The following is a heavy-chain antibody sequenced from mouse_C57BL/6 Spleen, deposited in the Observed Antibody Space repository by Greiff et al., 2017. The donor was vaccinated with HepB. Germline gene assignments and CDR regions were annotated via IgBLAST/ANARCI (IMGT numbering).Heavy chain of an antibody. CDR3: ARGGSYWYFDV. V-gene: IGHV5-17*01. CDR2: ISSGSSTI. J-gene: IGHJ1*03. CDR1: GFTFSDYG. Sequence: DVMLVESGGGLVKPGGSLKLSCAASGFTFSDYGMHWVRQAPEKGLEWVAYISSGSSTIYYADTVKVRFTISSAHAKHTLFLHMTILRSEDTAMYYGARGGSYWYFDVWGTGTTVTVSS.